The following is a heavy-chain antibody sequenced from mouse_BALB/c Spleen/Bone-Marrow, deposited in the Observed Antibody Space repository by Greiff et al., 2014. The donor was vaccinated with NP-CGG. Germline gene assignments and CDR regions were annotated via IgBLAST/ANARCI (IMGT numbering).Heavy chain of an antibody. J-gene: IGHJ4*01. CDR1: GFTFSNYG. CDR2: INNNGGKT. CDR3: VRDDGFYGLDR. D-gene: IGHD1-1*01. V-gene: IGHV5-6-3*01. Sequence: DVHLVESGGGLVQPGGSLKLSCAASGFTFSNYGMSWVRQTPDKGLDLVATINNNGGKTYSTDSVKGRFTISRDNAKNTLYLQMSSLKSEDTAMYYCVRDDGFYGLDRWGQGTSVTVSS.